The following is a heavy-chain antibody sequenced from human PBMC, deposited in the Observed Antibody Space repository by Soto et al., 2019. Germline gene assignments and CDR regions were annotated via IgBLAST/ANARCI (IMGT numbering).Heavy chain of an antibody. V-gene: IGHV3-53*04. D-gene: IGHD3-10*01. CDR2: IYSGGST. CDR1: GFTVSSNY. CDR3: ARDYNLWFGELRTYYYYYMDV. Sequence: PGGSLRLSCAASGFTVSSNYMSWVRQAPGKGLEWVSVIYSGGSTYYADSVKGRFTISRHNSKNTLYLQMNSLRAEDTAVYYCARDYNLWFGELRTYYYYYMDVWGKGTTVTVS. J-gene: IGHJ6*03.